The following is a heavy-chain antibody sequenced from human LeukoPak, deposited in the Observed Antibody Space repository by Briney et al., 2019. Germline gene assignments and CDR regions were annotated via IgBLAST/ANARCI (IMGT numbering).Heavy chain of an antibody. CDR1: GFTFSGYV. J-gene: IGHJ4*02. CDR3: ARGASRISWPGIDY. D-gene: IGHD3-3*02. V-gene: IGHV3-21*04. CDR2: ITFSSSHI. Sequence: PGGSLRLSCAASGFTFSGYVMTWVRQAPGMGLECVSSITFSSSHIYYADSVKGRFTISRDHSNNSVSLQMTNLRVEDTAIYYCARGASRISWPGIDYWGQGTLVTVSS.